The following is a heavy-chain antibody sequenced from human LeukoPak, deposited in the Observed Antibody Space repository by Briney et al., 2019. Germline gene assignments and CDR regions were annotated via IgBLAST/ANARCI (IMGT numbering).Heavy chain of an antibody. D-gene: IGHD1-26*01. CDR1: GGSVSSGSYY. V-gene: IGHV4-39*07. Sequence: SETLSLTCTVSGGSVSSGSYYWGWIRQPPGKGLEWIGNIYYSGSTYYNPSLKSRVTISVETSKNRFSLKLSSVTAADTAVYYCARDGRFPPEVLPRYFDYWGQGTLVTVSS. CDR3: ARDGRFPPEVLPRYFDY. J-gene: IGHJ4*02. CDR2: IYYSGST.